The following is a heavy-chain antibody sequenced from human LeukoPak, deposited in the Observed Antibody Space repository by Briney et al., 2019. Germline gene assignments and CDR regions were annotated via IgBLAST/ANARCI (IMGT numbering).Heavy chain of an antibody. Sequence: SETLSLTCTVSGGSISSYYWSWIRQPAGKGLEWIGRIYTSGSTNYNPSLKSRVTMSVDTSKNQFSLKLSSVTAADTAVYYCARVRTPYYDFWSGYYGSWFDPWGLGTLVTVSS. V-gene: IGHV4-4*07. CDR1: GGSISSYY. CDR3: ARVRTPYYDFWSGYYGSWFDP. CDR2: IYTSGST. J-gene: IGHJ5*02. D-gene: IGHD3-3*01.